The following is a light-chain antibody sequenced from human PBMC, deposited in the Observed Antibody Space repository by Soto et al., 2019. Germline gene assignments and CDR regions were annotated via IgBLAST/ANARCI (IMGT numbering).Light chain of an antibody. V-gene: IGKV3-20*01. CDR2: GAS. CDR3: QQFGASLTWT. Sequence: EIVLTQSPGTLSLSPGERATLSCRASQSVMSNYLSWYQQKPGQPPMLLIYGASSRATGIPDRFSGSGSGTDFTLTISRLEPEDFAVYYCQQFGASLTWTFGQGTKVDIK. J-gene: IGKJ1*01. CDR1: QSVMSNY.